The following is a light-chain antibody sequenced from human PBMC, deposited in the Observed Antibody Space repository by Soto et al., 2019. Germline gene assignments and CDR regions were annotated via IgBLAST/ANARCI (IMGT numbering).Light chain of an antibody. CDR2: AAS. V-gene: IGKV3-20*01. CDR1: QSVTSNY. J-gene: IGKJ1*01. CDR3: QQYGSSLTWT. Sequence: EVVLTQSPGTVSLSPGERATLSCRASQSVTSNYLAWYQQKPGQAPRLLIYAASSRATGIPDRFSGSGSGTDFSLTISRLEPEDFAVYYCQQYGSSLTWTFGQETKVEIK.